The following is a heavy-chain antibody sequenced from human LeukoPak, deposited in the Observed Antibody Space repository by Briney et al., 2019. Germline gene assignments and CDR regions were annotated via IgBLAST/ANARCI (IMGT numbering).Heavy chain of an antibody. V-gene: IGHV4-34*01. CDR1: GGSFSGYY. J-gene: IGHJ4*02. CDR3: ARQASGGGRVPFDY. D-gene: IGHD4-23*01. Sequence: SETLSLTCAVYGGSFSGYYWSWIRQPPGKGLEWIGEINHSGSTNYNPSLKSRVTISVDTSKNQFSLKLSSVTAADTAVYYCARQASGGGRVPFDYWGQGTLVAVSS. CDR2: INHSGST.